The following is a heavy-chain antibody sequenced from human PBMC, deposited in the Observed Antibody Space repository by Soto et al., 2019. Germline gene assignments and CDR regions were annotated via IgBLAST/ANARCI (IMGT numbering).Heavy chain of an antibody. Sequence: GGSLRLSCAASGFTVSSNYMSWVRQAPGKGLDWVSLIYSAGSADFADSVKVRFTISRDNSKNTLYLQMSSLRAEDTAVYYCARVHSSSYHYFEYWGQGTVVTVSS. CDR3: ARVHSSSYHYFEY. D-gene: IGHD6-13*01. CDR1: GFTVSSNY. J-gene: IGHJ4*02. V-gene: IGHV3-66*01. CDR2: IYSAGSA.